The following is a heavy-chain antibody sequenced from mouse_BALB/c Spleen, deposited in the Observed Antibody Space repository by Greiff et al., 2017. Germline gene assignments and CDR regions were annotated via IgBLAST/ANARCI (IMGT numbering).Heavy chain of an antibody. CDR1: GFTFSSYT. CDR3: ARQGITTVVATEDYAMDY. Sequence: VQGVESGGGLVQPGGSLKLSCAASGFTFSSYTMSWVRQTPEKRLEWVAYISNGGGSTYYPDTVKGRFTISRDNAKNTLYLQMSSLKSEDTAMYYCARQGITTVVATEDYAMDYWGQGTSVTVSS. D-gene: IGHD1-1*01. J-gene: IGHJ4*01. CDR2: ISNGGGST. V-gene: IGHV5-12-2*01.